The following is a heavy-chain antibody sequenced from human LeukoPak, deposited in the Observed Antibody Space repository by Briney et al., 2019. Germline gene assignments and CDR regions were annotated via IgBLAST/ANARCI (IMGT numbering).Heavy chain of an antibody. J-gene: IGHJ4*02. Sequence: GGPLRLSCAASGFTFSSYGMHWVRQAPGKGLEWVAFIRYDGSNKYYADSVKGRFTISRDNSKNTLYLQMNSLKTEDTAVYYCTTTILTGYYSPYYFDYWGQGTLVTVSS. V-gene: IGHV3-30*02. CDR2: IRYDGSNK. CDR1: GFTFSSYG. CDR3: TTTILTGYYSPYYFDY. D-gene: IGHD3-9*01.